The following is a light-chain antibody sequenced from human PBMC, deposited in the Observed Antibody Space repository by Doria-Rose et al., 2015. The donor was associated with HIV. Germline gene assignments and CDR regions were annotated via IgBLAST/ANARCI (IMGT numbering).Light chain of an antibody. CDR1: QSSSSTY. Sequence: TQSPGTLSLSPGERATLSYRASQSSSSTYLAWYQQKPGQAPSLLIYDGSTRATDIPDRFSASGSGTDSTLTINRLEPEDFALYYCHQYGTSWTFGQGTKVEI. CDR3: HQYGTSWT. J-gene: IGKJ1*01. CDR2: DGS. V-gene: IGKV3-20*01.